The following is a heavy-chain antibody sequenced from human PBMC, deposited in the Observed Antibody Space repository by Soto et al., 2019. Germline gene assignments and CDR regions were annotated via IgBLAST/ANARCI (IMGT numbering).Heavy chain of an antibody. J-gene: IGHJ6*02. CDR2: IWYDGSNK. D-gene: IGHD2-15*01. CDR3: ARDTCSGGSCYYYYYGMDV. CDR1: GFTFSSYG. Sequence: QVQLVESGGGVVQPGRSLRLSCAASGFTFSSYGMHWVRQAPGKGLEWVAVIWYDGSNKYYADSVKGRFTISRDNSKNXLXXQMNSLRAEDTAVYYCARDTCSGGSCYYYYYGMDVWGQGTTVTVSS. V-gene: IGHV3-33*01.